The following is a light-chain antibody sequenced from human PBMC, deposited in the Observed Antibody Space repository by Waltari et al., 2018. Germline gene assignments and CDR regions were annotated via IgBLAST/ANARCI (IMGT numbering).Light chain of an antibody. CDR2: DVS. Sequence: QSALTQPASVSGSPGQSITISCTGTRSDVGGYNYVCWFQQHPGRAPKLIIYDVSNRPSGVSTRFSGSKSANTASLTISGLQTEDEADYYCTSYTSAASWVFGAGTKLTVV. J-gene: IGLJ3*02. CDR3: TSYTSAASWV. V-gene: IGLV2-14*03. CDR1: RSDVGGYNY.